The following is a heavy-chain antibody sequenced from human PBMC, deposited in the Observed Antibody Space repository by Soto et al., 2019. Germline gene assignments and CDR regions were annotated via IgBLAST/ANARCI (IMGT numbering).Heavy chain of an antibody. CDR3: ARGDSSDYSTATPADY. CDR2: IYPSDSDT. J-gene: IGHJ4*02. CDR1: GYNFANYW. V-gene: IGHV5-51*01. D-gene: IGHD3-22*01. Sequence: GESLKISCSGSGYNFANYWIGWGRQMPGKGLEWMGIIYPSDSDTRYSPSFEGQVTISADRSISTAYLQWNSLKASDTAMYFCARGDSSDYSTATPADYWGQGTLVTVSS.